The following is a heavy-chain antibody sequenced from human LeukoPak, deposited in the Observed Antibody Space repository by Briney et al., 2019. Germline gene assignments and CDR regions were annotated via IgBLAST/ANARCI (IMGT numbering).Heavy chain of an antibody. Sequence: ASVKVSCKASGYTFNGYYIHWVRQAPGQGLEWMGWINPNSGGTNYAQKFQGRVTMTRDTSISTAYMELSRLRSDDTAVYSCARPGALGYSGNYYYFDYWGQGTLVTVSS. J-gene: IGHJ4*02. CDR3: ARPGALGYSGNYYYFDY. V-gene: IGHV1-2*02. CDR1: GYTFNGYY. CDR2: INPNSGGT. D-gene: IGHD1-26*01.